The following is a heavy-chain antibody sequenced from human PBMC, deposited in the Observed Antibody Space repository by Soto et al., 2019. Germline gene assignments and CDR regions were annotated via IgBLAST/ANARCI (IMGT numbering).Heavy chain of an antibody. CDR1: GDTFISYA. Sequence: ASVKVSCKSSGDTFISYAISWVRQAPGQGLEWMGGVVPMCGIPNYAQKFQGRVTIIADESTSTAYLELSSLTTEDTAVYYWARGPGYSYGYNWGQGTLVTVSS. D-gene: IGHD5-18*01. V-gene: IGHV1-69*13. CDR3: ARGPGYSYGYN. J-gene: IGHJ4*02. CDR2: VVPMCGIP.